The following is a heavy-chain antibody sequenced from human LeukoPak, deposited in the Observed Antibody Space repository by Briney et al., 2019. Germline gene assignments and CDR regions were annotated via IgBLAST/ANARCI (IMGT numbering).Heavy chain of an antibody. CDR2: IYSLGRT. CDR3: ARHYCRSTSCFLDC. CDR1: GGSINGYY. Sequence: SETLPLRCSVSGGSINGYYWSWIRQSAGKGLEWIGRIYSLGRTIYSPSFQSRVTMSLDTSKKHFSLNLTSVTAADTAVYFCARHYCRSTSCFLDCCGQGTLVTVSS. J-gene: IGHJ4*02. V-gene: IGHV4-4*07. D-gene: IGHD2-2*01.